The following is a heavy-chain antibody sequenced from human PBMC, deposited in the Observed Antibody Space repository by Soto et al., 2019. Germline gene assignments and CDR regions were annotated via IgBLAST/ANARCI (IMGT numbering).Heavy chain of an antibody. CDR3: ARNSLYDSGPDY. V-gene: IGHV5-51*01. CDR1: GYSFTNYW. D-gene: IGHD3-22*01. Sequence: VESLKISCKGSGYSFTNYWIGWVRQMPGRGLEWMGIIYPGDSDTRYSPSFRGQVTVSADKSTSTAYLHWSSLKASDTAMYYCARNSLYDSGPDYWGQGTLVTVSS. J-gene: IGHJ4*02. CDR2: IYPGDSDT.